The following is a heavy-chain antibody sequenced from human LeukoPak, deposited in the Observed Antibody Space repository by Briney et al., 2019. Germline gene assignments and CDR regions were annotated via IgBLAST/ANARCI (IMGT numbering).Heavy chain of an antibody. D-gene: IGHD2-8*01. CDR2: INPSGGST. Sequence: ASVKVSCKASGYNFISYYMHWVRQAPGQGLEWMGIINPSGGSTSYAQKFQDRVTVTRDTSTSTVYMELSSLKSEDTAVYYCAREDVVLVDAVRCYYYGMDVWGQGTTVTVSS. CDR1: GYNFISYY. CDR3: AREDVVLVDAVRCYYYGMDV. V-gene: IGHV1-46*01. J-gene: IGHJ6*02.